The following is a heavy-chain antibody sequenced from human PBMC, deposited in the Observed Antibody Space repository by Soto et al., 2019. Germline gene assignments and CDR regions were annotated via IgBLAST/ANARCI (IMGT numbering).Heavy chain of an antibody. J-gene: IGHJ6*03. Sequence: QVQLVQSGAEVKKPGASVKVSCKASGYTFTSYDINWVRQATGQGLEWMGWMNPNSGNTGYAQKFQGRVTMTRNTSISTAYMELSSLRSEDTAVYYCARCTPGRMIFGVVIGSYYYYYMDVWGKGTTVTVSS. V-gene: IGHV1-8*01. D-gene: IGHD3-3*01. CDR1: GYTFTSYD. CDR2: MNPNSGNT. CDR3: ARCTPGRMIFGVVIGSYYYYYMDV.